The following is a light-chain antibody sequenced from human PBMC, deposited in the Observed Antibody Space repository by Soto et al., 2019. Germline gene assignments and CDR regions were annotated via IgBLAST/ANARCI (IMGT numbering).Light chain of an antibody. CDR1: QGISNY. Sequence: DIQMTQSPSSLSASVGDRVTITCQVSQGISNYLNWYKQITGKAPKLLIYGASNLEKGVTSRFSGSGSGTDFTFTISGLQPEDIATYFCQQYDSVFTFGQGTRLEIK. CDR2: GAS. V-gene: IGKV1-33*01. J-gene: IGKJ5*01. CDR3: QQYDSVFT.